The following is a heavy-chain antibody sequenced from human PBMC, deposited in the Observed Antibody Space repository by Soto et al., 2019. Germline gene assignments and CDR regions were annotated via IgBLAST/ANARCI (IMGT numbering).Heavy chain of an antibody. D-gene: IGHD6-19*01. V-gene: IGHV1-3*01. J-gene: IGHJ4*02. CDR2: INAGNGNT. Sequence: ASVKVSCKASGYTFTSYAMHWVRQAPGQRLEWMGWINAGNGNTKYSQKFQGRVTITRDTSASTAYMELSSLRSEDTVVYYCARGTIAVAGTGNYWGQGTLVTVSS. CDR1: GYTFTSYA. CDR3: ARGTIAVAGTGNY.